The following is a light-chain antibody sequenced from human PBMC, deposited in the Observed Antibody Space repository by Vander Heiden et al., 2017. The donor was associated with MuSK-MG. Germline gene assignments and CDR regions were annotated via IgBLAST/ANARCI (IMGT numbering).Light chain of an antibody. J-gene: IGKJ3*01. CDR2: DAS. V-gene: IGKV1-33*01. CDR3: QHNNKPPLT. Sequence: DIQMTQSPSSLSASVVDRATITCQARQDISNYLNRYQQTPGTAPRPLIYDASNLERGAPSMFSGSGSGTDFTSTISSLQQEDVATYYCQHNNKPPLTFGRGTKVDIK. CDR1: QDISNY.